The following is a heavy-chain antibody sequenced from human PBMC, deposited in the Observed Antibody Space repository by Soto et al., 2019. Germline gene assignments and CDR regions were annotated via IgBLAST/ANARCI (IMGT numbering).Heavy chain of an antibody. CDR1: GFTFSSYA. V-gene: IGHV3-30-3*01. CDR3: ASREVPTDYADSDY. CDR2: ISYDGSNK. D-gene: IGHD4-17*01. Sequence: QVQLVESGGGVVQPGRSLRLSCAASGFTFSSYAMHWVRQAPGKGLEWVAVISYDGSNKYYADSVKGRFTISRDNSKNTLYLQMNSLRAEDTAVYYCASREVPTDYADSDYWGQGTLVTVSS. J-gene: IGHJ4*02.